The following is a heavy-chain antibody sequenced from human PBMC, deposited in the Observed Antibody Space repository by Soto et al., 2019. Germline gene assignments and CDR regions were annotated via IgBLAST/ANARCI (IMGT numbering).Heavy chain of an antibody. CDR1: GFTFSRHG. J-gene: IGHJ4*02. V-gene: IGHV3-33*01. D-gene: IGHD1-26*01. CDR3: ARDLSYYADDC. Sequence: QVQLVESGGGVVQPGRSLRLSCAASGFTFSRHGMHWVRQAPGKGLEWVAVIWFDGSKKHYADSAKGRFTISRDDSKQTLYLEMNSLRAEDTAVYYCARDLSYYADDCWGQGTLVTVSS. CDR2: IWFDGSKK.